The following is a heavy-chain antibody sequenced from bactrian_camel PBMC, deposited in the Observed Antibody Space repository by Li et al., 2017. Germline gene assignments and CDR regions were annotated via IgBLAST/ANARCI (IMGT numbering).Heavy chain of an antibody. V-gene: IGHV3S55*01. CDR2: IGMYGST. CDR3: AANAWLTTSQCLGFKATDFGN. Sequence: HVQLVESGGGSVQAGGSLRLSCAASGYTGRSCMGWFRQAPGNEREGVAVIGMYGSTTYADSVKGRFTISKDNSKNTLYLQMNSLKPEDTAMYYCAANAWLTTSQCLGFKATDFGNWGQGTQVTVS. J-gene: IGHJ6*01. D-gene: IGHD2*01. CDR1: GYTGRSC.